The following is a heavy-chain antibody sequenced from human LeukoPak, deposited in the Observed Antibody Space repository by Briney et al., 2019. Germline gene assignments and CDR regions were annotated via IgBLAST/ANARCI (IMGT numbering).Heavy chain of an antibody. CDR3: VRDFEWSFDT. V-gene: IGHV3-30*04. D-gene: IGHD3-3*01. Sequence: GGSLRLSCAASGFTFSSYAMHWVRQAPGKGLEWFSFIRNGGNDKYYADSVKGRFTISRDNSKNTLYLQMNSLRPEDTALYYCVRDFEWSFDTWDQGTLVTVSS. CDR1: GFTFSSYA. CDR2: IRNGGNDK. J-gene: IGHJ4*02.